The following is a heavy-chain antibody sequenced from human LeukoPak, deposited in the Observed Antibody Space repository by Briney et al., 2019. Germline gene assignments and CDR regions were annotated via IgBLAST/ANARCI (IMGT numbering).Heavy chain of an antibody. Sequence: PGGSLRLSCAASGFTFSSYWMSWVRQAPGKGLEWVANIKQDGSEKYYVDSVKGRFTISRDNAKNSLYLQMNSLRAEDTAVYYCAKAGWLQFYDYWGQGTLVTVSS. J-gene: IGHJ4*02. CDR3: AKAGWLQFYDY. V-gene: IGHV3-7*03. CDR1: GFTFSSYW. D-gene: IGHD5-24*01. CDR2: IKQDGSEK.